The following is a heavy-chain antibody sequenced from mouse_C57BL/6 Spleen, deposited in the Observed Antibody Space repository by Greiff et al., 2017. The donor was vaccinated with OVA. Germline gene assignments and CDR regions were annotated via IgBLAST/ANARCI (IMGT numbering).Heavy chain of an antibody. V-gene: IGHV1-26*01. CDR2: INPKNGGT. CDR3: ARGDLYGSSPFAY. D-gene: IGHD1-1*01. Sequence: EVQLQQSGPELVKPGASVKISCKASGYTFTDYDMNWVKQSHGKSLEWIGDINPKNGGTSYNQKFKGKATLTVDKSSSTAYMELRSLTSEDSAVYYCARGDLYGSSPFAYWGQGTLVTVSA. J-gene: IGHJ3*01. CDR1: GYTFTDYD.